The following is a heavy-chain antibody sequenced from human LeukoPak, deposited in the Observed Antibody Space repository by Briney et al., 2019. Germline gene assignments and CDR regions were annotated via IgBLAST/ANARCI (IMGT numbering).Heavy chain of an antibody. Sequence: GGTLRLSCAASGFTFSNHGMNWVRQAPGKGLEWVSGISPSGDITYYADSVKGRFTISRDNSKNTLYLEVISLTAEDTAVYYCAKDDAWLRFGEWSQRTLVTVSS. V-gene: IGHV3-23*01. J-gene: IGHJ4*02. D-gene: IGHD3-10*01. CDR1: GFTFSNHG. CDR2: ISPSGDIT. CDR3: AKDDAWLRFGE.